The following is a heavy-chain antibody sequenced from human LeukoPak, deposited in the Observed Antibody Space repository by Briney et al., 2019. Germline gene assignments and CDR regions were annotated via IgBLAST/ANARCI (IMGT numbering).Heavy chain of an antibody. V-gene: IGHV1-24*01. Sequence: ASVKISCKVSGYTLTELSMHWVRQAPGKGLEWMGGFDPEDGETIYAQKFQGRVTMTEDTSTDTAYMELSSLRSEDTAVYYCATDPILTGYYKGGYWGQGTLVTVSS. J-gene: IGHJ4*02. CDR1: GYTLTELS. CDR2: FDPEDGET. CDR3: ATDPILTGYYKGGY. D-gene: IGHD3-9*01.